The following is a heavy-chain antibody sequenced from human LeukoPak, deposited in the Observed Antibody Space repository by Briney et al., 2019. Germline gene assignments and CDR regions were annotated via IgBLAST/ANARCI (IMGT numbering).Heavy chain of an antibody. CDR3: ACTMTPDANY. CDR1: GFTFDDYT. Sequence: PGGSQRLSCAASGFTFDDYTMHWVRQAPGKGLEWVSLISWDGGSTYYADSVKGRFTISRDNSKNSLYLQMNSLRTEDTTLYYCACTMTPDANYWGQGTLVTVSS. J-gene: IGHJ4*02. D-gene: IGHD2-8*01. CDR2: ISWDGGST. V-gene: IGHV3-43*01.